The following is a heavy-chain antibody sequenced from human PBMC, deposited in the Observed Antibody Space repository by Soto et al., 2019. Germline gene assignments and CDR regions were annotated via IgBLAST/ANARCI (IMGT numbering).Heavy chain of an antibody. V-gene: IGHV3-64*02. CDR3: ARVFSHSGGNYYDY. D-gene: IGHD2-15*01. Sequence: GGSLRLSCTASGFTFSSYTMHWVRQVPGKGLEFVSSIINTGGSTAHADSVKGRFTISRDNSKNTLYLQMGSLRAEDTAVYYCARVFSHSGGNYYDYWGQGALVTVSS. J-gene: IGHJ4*02. CDR2: IINTGGST. CDR1: GFTFSSYT.